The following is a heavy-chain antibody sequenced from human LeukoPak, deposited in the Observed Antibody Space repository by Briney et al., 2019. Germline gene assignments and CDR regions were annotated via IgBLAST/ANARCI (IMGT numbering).Heavy chain of an antibody. Sequence: ASVKVSCKASGYTFTSYDINWVRQATGQGLEWMGWMNPNSGNTGYAQKFQGRVTMTRNTSISTAYMELSSLRSEDTAVYYCARNPMYSYYYYVDVWGKGTTVTVSS. V-gene: IGHV1-8*01. D-gene: IGHD1-1*01. CDR3: ARNPMYSYYYYVDV. CDR2: MNPNSGNT. CDR1: GYTFTSYD. J-gene: IGHJ6*03.